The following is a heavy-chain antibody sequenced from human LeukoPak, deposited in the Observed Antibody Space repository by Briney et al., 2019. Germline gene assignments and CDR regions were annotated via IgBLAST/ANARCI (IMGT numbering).Heavy chain of an antibody. CDR1: GRSISSSSYY. Sequence: PSETLSLTCTVSGRSISSSSYYWGWIRQPPGKGLEWIGSMYYSGRTHYHPSLKNRLIIPVDTSKNQFSLKLSSVTAADTAVYYCAGDPRITIFGVVITTYYYFDYWGQGSLVTVSS. V-gene: IGHV4-39*07. D-gene: IGHD3-3*01. J-gene: IGHJ4*02. CDR2: MYYSGRT. CDR3: AGDPRITIFGVVITTYYYFDY.